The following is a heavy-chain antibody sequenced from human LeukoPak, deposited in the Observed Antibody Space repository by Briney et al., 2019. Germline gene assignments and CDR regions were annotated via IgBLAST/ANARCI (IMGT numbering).Heavy chain of an antibody. Sequence: GAAVKVSCKASGFTFTSSAMQWVRQSRGQRLEWIGWIVVGSGNTNYAQKFQERVTITRDMSTSSAYMELSSLRSEDTAVYYCAAAYYYDSSGWNDAFDIWGQGTMVTVSS. CDR3: AAAYYYDSSGWNDAFDI. CDR1: GFTFTSSA. D-gene: IGHD3-22*01. J-gene: IGHJ3*02. V-gene: IGHV1-58*02. CDR2: IVVGSGNT.